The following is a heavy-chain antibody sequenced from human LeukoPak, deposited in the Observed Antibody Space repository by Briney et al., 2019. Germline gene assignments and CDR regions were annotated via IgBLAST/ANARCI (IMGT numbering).Heavy chain of an antibody. D-gene: IGHD3-3*01. CDR1: GFTFSNYA. CDR3: AKGIRVVTH. V-gene: IGHV3-30*07. J-gene: IGHJ4*02. CDR2: ISSDGSVI. Sequence: GGSLRLSCAASGFTFSNYAIHWVRQVPGRGLEWVALISSDGSVIYDADSVKGRFAISRDNSKNTLYLQMNSLRAEDTAVYYCAKGIRVVTHWGQGTLVTVSS.